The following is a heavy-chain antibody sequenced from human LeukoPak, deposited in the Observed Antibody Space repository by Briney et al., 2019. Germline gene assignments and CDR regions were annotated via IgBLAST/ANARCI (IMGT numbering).Heavy chain of an antibody. CDR3: ARVHRYCSGGSCYLFDY. Sequence: SETLSLTCTVSGGSLSTYYWSWIRQPPGKGLEWIGYIYYSGSTKYNPSLKSRVTISVDTSKNQFSLKLSSVTAADAAVYYCARVHRYCSGGSCYLFDYWGQGTLVTVSS. J-gene: IGHJ4*02. CDR2: IYYSGST. V-gene: IGHV4-59*01. D-gene: IGHD2-15*01. CDR1: GGSLSTYY.